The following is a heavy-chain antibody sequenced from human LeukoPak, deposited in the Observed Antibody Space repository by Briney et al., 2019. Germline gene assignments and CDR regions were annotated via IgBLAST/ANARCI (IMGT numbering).Heavy chain of an antibody. V-gene: IGHV3-23*01. CDR2: ISGSGDST. J-gene: IGHJ4*02. CDR3: ARRGPNWGFFDY. CDR1: GFTFSNHA. D-gene: IGHD7-27*01. Sequence: GGSRRLSCAASGFTFSNHAMSWVRQAPGKGLEWVSTISGSGDSTYYADSAKGRFTISGDNSKNTLYLQMNSLRAEDTAVYYCARRGPNWGFFDYWGRGTLVTVSS.